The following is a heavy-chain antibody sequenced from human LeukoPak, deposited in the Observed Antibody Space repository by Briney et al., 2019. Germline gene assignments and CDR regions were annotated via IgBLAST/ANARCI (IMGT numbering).Heavy chain of an antibody. CDR2: INPNSGGT. V-gene: IGHV1-2*02. D-gene: IGHD4-17*01. Sequence: ASVKVSCKASGYTFTGYYMHWVRQAPGQGLEWMGWINPNSGGTNYAQKFQGRVPMTRDTSISTAYMELSRLRSDDTAVYYCARSTVERGGMDVWGQGTTVTVSS. J-gene: IGHJ6*02. CDR1: GYTFTGYY. CDR3: ARSTVERGGMDV.